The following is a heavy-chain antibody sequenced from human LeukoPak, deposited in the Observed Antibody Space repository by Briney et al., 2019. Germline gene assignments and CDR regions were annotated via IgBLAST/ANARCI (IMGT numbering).Heavy chain of an antibody. CDR2: ISGSGSSI. V-gene: IGHV3-11*01. D-gene: IGHD5-12*01. J-gene: IGHJ6*02. Sequence: GGSLRLSCAASGFTFSDYYMSWIRQAPGKGLEWVSYISGSGSSIYYADSVKGRFTISRDNAKNSLYLQMNGLRAEDTAVYYCARRKYSGYDAWGQYYYYYYGMDVWGQGTTVTVSS. CDR3: ARRKYSGYDAWGQYYYYYYGMDV. CDR1: GFTFSDYY.